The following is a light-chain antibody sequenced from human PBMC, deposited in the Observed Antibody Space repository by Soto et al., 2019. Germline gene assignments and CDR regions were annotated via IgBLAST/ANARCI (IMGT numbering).Light chain of an antibody. V-gene: IGKV3-20*01. CDR3: QQYGSSPKT. J-gene: IGKJ1*01. CDR1: QSVSNNY. Sequence: EIVLTQSPGTLSLSPGERATLSCRASQSVSNNYLAWYQQKPGQAPRLLIYGASTRATGIPARFSGIGSGTDFTLTISRLEPEDFAVYYCQQYGSSPKTFGQGTKVDIK. CDR2: GAS.